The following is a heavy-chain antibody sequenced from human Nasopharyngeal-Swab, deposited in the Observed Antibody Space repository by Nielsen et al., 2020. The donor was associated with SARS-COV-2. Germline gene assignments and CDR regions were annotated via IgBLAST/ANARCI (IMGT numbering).Heavy chain of an antibody. CDR1: GFTFSSYG. J-gene: IGHJ3*02. CDR2: ISYDGSNK. V-gene: IGHV3-30*18. Sequence: GESLKISCAASGFTFSSYGMHWARQAPGQGLEWVAVISYDGSNKYYADSVKGRFTISRDNSKNTLYLQMNSLRAEDTAVYYCAKSSGGSPRRAFDIWGQGTMVTVSS. CDR3: AKSSGGSPRRAFDI. D-gene: IGHD2-15*01.